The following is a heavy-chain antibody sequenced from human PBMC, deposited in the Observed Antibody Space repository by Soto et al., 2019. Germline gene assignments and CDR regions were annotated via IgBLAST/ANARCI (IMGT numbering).Heavy chain of an antibody. D-gene: IGHD2-21*01. Sequence: SETLSLRCTVSGGSIRSYNWNWLRQPPGKALEWIGYVYNSGSTNYNPSLKSRVTISVDTSKNQFSLKVNSVTAADTAVYYCARRAVVAATGSLDNWLDPWGQGILVTVS. CDR2: VYNSGST. J-gene: IGHJ5*02. V-gene: IGHV4-59*01. CDR3: ARRAVVAATGSLDNWLDP. CDR1: GGSIRSYN.